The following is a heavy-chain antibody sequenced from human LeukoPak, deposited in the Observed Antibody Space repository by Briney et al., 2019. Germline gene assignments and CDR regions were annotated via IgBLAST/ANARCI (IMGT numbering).Heavy chain of an antibody. CDR1: GGTFSSYA. CDR2: IIPIFGTA. Sequence: GASVKVSCKASGGTFSSYAISWVRQAPGQGLEWMGGIIPIFGTANYAQKFQGRVTITADESTSTAYMELSSLRSEDTAVYYCARDLYSSGWFGYWGQGTLVTVSS. CDR3: ARDLYSSGWFGY. D-gene: IGHD6-19*01. V-gene: IGHV1-69*13. J-gene: IGHJ4*02.